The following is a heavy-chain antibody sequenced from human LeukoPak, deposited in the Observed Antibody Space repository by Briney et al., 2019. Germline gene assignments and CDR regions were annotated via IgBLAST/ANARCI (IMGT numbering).Heavy chain of an antibody. D-gene: IGHD5-18*01. CDR2: INPNSGGT. J-gene: IGHJ4*02. V-gene: IGHV1-2*02. Sequence: ASVKVSCKASGYTFTGYYMHWVRQAPGQGLEWMGWINPNSGGTNYAQKFQGRVTMTRDTSISTAYMELSRLRSDDTVVYYCARIQLIEYYFDYWGQGTLVTVSS. CDR1: GYTFTGYY. CDR3: ARIQLIEYYFDY.